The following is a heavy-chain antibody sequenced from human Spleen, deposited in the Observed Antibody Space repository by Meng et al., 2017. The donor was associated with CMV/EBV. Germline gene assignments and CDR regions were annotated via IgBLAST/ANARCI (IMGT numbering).Heavy chain of an antibody. D-gene: IGHD2-15*01. J-gene: IGHJ4*02. CDR1: GGAIISGNYY. CDR3: ARARYCSGGSCFRHFDY. CDR2: IYYSGST. Sequence: QVDLQEAAPGLVMASSTPLLLGTVAGGAIISGNYYWSWIRQPPGKGVGWIGYIYYSGSTYYNPSLKSRVTISVDTSKNQFSLKLSSVTAADTAVYYCARARYCSGGSCFRHFDYWGQGTLVTVSS. V-gene: IGHV4-30-4*08.